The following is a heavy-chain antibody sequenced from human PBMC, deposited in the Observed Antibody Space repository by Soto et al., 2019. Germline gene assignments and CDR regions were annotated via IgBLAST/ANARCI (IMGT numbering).Heavy chain of an antibody. CDR3: AHAYGGRSLY. J-gene: IGHJ4*02. D-gene: IGHD1-26*01. CDR1: GFSLTTDRVG. CDR2: IYWDDSK. Sequence: QITLKESGPTLVKPTQTLTLTCTFSGFSLTTDRVGVGWIRQPPGEALEWLAVIYWDDSKTYRPSLESRLTITKDTSKNQVALTMTNIDSLDTDTYYCAHAYGGRSLYWGQGTLVTVSS. V-gene: IGHV2-5*02.